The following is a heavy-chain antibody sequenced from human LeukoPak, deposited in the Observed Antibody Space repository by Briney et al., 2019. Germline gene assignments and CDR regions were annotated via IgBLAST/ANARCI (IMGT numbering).Heavy chain of an antibody. CDR2: VWYDGSKK. D-gene: IGHD3-16*01. J-gene: IGHJ4*02. Sequence: GGSLRLSCAASGFTFSSYGMHWVRQAPGRGLEGVAIVWYDGSKKYYSDSVKGRFTISRDNSQNTLYLQMNSLRAEDTAVYCCARGGSYYDYWGQGTLVTVSS. CDR3: ARGGSYYDY. CDR1: GFTFSSYG. V-gene: IGHV3-33*01.